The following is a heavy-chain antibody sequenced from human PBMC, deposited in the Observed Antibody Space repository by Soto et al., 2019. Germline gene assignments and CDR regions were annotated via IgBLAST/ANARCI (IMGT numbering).Heavy chain of an antibody. V-gene: IGHV4-4*02. CDR1: SGSISSSNW. D-gene: IGHD2-2*01. J-gene: IGHJ6*03. CDR2: IYHSGST. CDR3: LREAVVVPGGDDYYYYMDV. Sequence: LETLSLTCAVSSGSISSSNWWSWVRQPPGKELEWIGEIYHSGSTNYNPSLKSRVTISVDKSKNQFSLKLSSVTASGTSVYYCLREAVVVPGGDDYYYYMDVWGKGTTVTVSS.